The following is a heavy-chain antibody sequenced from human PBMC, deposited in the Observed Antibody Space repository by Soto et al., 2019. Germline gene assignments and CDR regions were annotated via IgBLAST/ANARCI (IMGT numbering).Heavy chain of an antibody. V-gene: IGHV3-23*01. CDR1: GFTFSSYA. J-gene: IGHJ4*02. D-gene: IGHD1-7*01. CDR3: AKPSLGTGTHRAFDY. CDR2: ISGSGGST. Sequence: GGSLRLSCAASGFTFSSYAMSWVRQAPGKGLEWVSAISGSGGSTYYADSVKGRFTISRDNSKNTLYLQMNSLRAEDTAVYYCAKPSLGTGTHRAFDYWGQGTLVTVSS.